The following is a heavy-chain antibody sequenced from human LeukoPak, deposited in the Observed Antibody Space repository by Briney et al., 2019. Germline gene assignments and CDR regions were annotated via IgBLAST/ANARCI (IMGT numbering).Heavy chain of an antibody. CDR3: ARLSPVATDTTDGSWFDP. D-gene: IGHD5-12*01. CDR1: GYTFTGYY. CDR2: INPNSGGT. V-gene: IGHV1-2*02. J-gene: IGHJ5*02. Sequence: ASVKVSCKASGYTFTGYYMHWVRQAPGQGLEWMGWINPNSGGTNYAQKFQGRVTMTRDTSISTAYMELSRLRSDDTAVYYCARLSPVATDTTDGSWFDPWGQGTLVTVSS.